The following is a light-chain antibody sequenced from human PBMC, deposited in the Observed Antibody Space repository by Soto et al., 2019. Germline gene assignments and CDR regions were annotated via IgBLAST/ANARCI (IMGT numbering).Light chain of an antibody. J-gene: IGKJ1*01. CDR2: GAS. V-gene: IGKV3-15*01. Sequence: EIVMTQSPDTLSVSAGERVTLSCRASQGVGSSLAWYQQKPGQAPRVLIYGASTTAPGIPARFSGSGSGTEFTLTISSLQSEDSAVYHCQQYSDWPRTFGQGTKVDIK. CDR3: QQYSDWPRT. CDR1: QGVGSS.